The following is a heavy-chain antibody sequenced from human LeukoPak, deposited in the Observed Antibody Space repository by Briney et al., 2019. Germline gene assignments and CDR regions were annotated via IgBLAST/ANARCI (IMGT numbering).Heavy chain of an antibody. CDR3: ARETARDGYWGRRVWYFDL. Sequence: ASVKVSCKASGYTFTGYYMHWVRQAPGQGLEWMGWINPNSGATNCAQKFQGRATMTRDTSISTAYMELSRLRSDDTAVYYCARETARDGYWGRRVWYFDLWGRGTLVTVSS. D-gene: IGHD3-22*01. CDR2: INPNSGAT. V-gene: IGHV1-2*02. CDR1: GYTFTGYY. J-gene: IGHJ2*01.